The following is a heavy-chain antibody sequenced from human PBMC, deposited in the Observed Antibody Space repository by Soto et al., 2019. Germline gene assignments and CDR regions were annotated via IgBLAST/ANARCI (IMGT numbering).Heavy chain of an antibody. J-gene: IGHJ2*01. CDR1: GGSISSGGYY. D-gene: IGHD3-16*02. V-gene: IGHV4-31*01. CDR2: IYYSGST. CDR3: ARVALGELSFRYFDL. Sequence: QVQLQESGPGLVKPSQTLSLTCTVSGGSISSGGYYWSWIRQHPGKGLEWIGYIYYSGSTYYNPTLKSLVTISVDTSKNQFSLRLSSVTAADTAVYYCARVALGELSFRYFDLWGRGTLVTVSS.